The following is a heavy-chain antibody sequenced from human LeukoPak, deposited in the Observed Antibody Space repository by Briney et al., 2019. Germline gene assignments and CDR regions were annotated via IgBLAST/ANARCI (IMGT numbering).Heavy chain of an antibody. CDR1: GFTFSSYS. Sequence: GGSLRLSCTASGFTFSSYSMNWVRQAPGKGLEWVSSISSSGYYIYYADSVKSRFTISRDNAKNSLSLQMNSLRAEDTAVYYCVRGLWFGEPYFADFDYWGQGTLVTVSS. CDR2: ISSSGYYI. CDR3: VRGLWFGEPYFADFDY. V-gene: IGHV3-21*01. D-gene: IGHD3-10*01. J-gene: IGHJ4*02.